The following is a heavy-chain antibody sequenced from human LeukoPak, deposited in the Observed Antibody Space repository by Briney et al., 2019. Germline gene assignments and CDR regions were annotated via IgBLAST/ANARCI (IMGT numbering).Heavy chain of an antibody. Sequence: SETLSLTCSVSGGSISSGDYYWSWIRQPPGRGLEWIGYIYYSGSTYYNPSLKSRVTISVDTSKNQFSLKLSSVTAADTAVYYCARVDRIQLWFYYFDYWGQGTLVTFSS. CDR3: ARVDRIQLWFYYFDY. J-gene: IGHJ4*02. D-gene: IGHD5-18*01. V-gene: IGHV4-30-4*08. CDR2: IYYSGST. CDR1: GGSISSGDYY.